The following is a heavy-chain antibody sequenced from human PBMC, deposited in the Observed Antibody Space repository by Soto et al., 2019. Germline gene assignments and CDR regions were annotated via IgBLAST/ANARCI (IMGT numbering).Heavy chain of an antibody. CDR3: ASGLAAAGADYFDY. CDR2: IYYSGST. CDR1: GGSIISGAYF. D-gene: IGHD6-13*01. Sequence: PSETLSLTCTVSGGSIISGAYFWNWIRQHPGKGLEWIGNIYYSGSTYYNPSLKNRGTISVDTSKNQFSLKLSSVTAADTAVYYCASGLAAAGADYFDYWGQGALVTVSS. J-gene: IGHJ4*02. V-gene: IGHV4-31*03.